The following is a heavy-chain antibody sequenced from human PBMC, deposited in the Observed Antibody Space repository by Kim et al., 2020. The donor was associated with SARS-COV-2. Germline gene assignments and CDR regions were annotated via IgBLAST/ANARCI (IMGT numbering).Heavy chain of an antibody. Sequence: YSQKFQGRGTITRDTSASTAYMELSSLRSEDTAVYYCARVEYGSGSYFGYWGQGTLVTVSS. J-gene: IGHJ4*02. V-gene: IGHV1-3*01. D-gene: IGHD3-10*01. CDR3: ARVEYGSGSYFGY.